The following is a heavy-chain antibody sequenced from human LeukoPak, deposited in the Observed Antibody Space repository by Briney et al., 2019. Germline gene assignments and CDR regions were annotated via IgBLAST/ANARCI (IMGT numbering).Heavy chain of an antibody. CDR3: AKPPRYGIFGVVIAKPDY. D-gene: IGHD3-3*01. CDR1: GFTFSSYA. Sequence: PGGSLRLSCAASGFTFSSYAMSWVRQAPGKGLEWVSAISGSGGSTYYADSVKGRFTNSRDNSKNTLYLQMNSLRAEDTAVYYCAKPPRYGIFGVVIAKPDYWGQGTLVTVSS. J-gene: IGHJ4*02. CDR2: ISGSGGST. V-gene: IGHV3-23*01.